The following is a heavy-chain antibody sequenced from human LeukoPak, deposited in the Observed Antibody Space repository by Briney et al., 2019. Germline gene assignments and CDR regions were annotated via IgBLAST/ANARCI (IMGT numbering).Heavy chain of an antibody. CDR1: GFTFTSSA. D-gene: IGHD1-1*01. Sequence: SVKVSCKASGFTFTSSAMQWVRQARGQRLEWIGWIVVGSGNTNYAQKFQERVTITRDMSTSTAYMELSSLRSEDTAVYYRAADPLSTTGTTLGYWGQGTLVTVSS. J-gene: IGHJ4*02. CDR2: IVVGSGNT. V-gene: IGHV1-58*02. CDR3: AADPLSTTGTTLGY.